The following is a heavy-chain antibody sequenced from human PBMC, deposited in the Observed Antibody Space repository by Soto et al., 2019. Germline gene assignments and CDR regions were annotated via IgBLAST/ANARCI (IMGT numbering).Heavy chain of an antibody. D-gene: IGHD6-19*01. V-gene: IGHV3-53*02. CDR3: ASIAVAEGFDP. Sequence: EVQLVETGGDLIQPGGSLRLSCEASGFSVSINYMSWVRQAPGKGLEWVSIINADGSSYYADSVKGRFTISRDNSKNTVDLQMNSLRAEDTAVYYCASIAVAEGFDPWGQGTLVTVSS. CDR2: INADGSS. CDR1: GFSVSINY. J-gene: IGHJ5*02.